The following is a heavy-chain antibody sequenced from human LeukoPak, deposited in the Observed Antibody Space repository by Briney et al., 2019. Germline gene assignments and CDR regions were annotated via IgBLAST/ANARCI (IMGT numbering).Heavy chain of an antibody. J-gene: IGHJ5*02. D-gene: IGHD6-13*01. CDR3: ARTPALGTNWFDP. V-gene: IGHV4-59*01. CDR2: IYYSGST. Sequence: SETLSLTCTVSGGSISSYYWSWIRQPPGKGLEWIGYIYYSGSTNYNPSLKSRVTISVDTSKNQFSLKLSSVTAADTAVYYCARTPALGTNWFDPWGQGTLVTVSS. CDR1: GGSISSYY.